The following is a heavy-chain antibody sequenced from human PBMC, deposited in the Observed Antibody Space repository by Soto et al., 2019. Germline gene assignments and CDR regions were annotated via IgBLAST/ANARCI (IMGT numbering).Heavy chain of an antibody. CDR2: IYHSGST. CDR3: ARRPYYYGSGSSHFDY. D-gene: IGHD3-10*01. CDR1: GGSISSSNW. J-gene: IGHJ4*02. V-gene: IGHV4-4*02. Sequence: PSETLSLTCAVSGGSISSSNWWSWVRQPPGKGLEWIGEIYHSGSTNYNPSLKSRVTISVDKSKNQFSLKLSSVTTADTAVYYCARRPYYYGSGSSHFDYWGQGTLVTVSS.